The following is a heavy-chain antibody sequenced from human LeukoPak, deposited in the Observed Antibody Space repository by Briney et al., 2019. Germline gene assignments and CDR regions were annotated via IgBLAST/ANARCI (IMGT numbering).Heavy chain of an antibody. CDR1: GGSFSGYY. D-gene: IGHD6-19*01. J-gene: IGHJ4*02. V-gene: IGHV4-34*01. Sequence: SETLPLTCAVYGGSFSGYYWSWIRQPPGKGLEWIGEINHRGSTSYNPSLKSRLTISKDKSKNQFSLKLTSVTVADTAVYFCARDKAVAGTLPHLLDYWGQGTLVTVSS. CDR3: ARDKAVAGTLPHLLDY. CDR2: INHRGST.